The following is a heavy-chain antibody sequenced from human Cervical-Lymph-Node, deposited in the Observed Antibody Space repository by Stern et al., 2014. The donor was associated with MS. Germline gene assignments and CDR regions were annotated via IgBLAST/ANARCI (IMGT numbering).Heavy chain of an antibody. CDR2: ISSSSSYI. Sequence: EVQLLESGGGLVKPGGSLRLSCAASGFTFSSYSMNWVRQAPGKGLAWVSSISSSSSYIYYADSVKGRFTISRDNAKNSLYLQMNSLRAEDTAVYYCARDAAAVRRPYYFDYWGQGTLVTVSS. CDR3: ARDAAAVRRPYYFDY. CDR1: GFTFSSYS. D-gene: IGHD6-13*01. V-gene: IGHV3-21*01. J-gene: IGHJ4*02.